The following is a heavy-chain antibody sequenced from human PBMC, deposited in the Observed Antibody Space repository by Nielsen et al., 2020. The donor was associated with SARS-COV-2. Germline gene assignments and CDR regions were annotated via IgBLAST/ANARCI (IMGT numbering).Heavy chain of an antibody. CDR1: GFTFSSYW. CDR3: ARDLPRYCSSTSCLNWFDP. D-gene: IGHD2-2*01. V-gene: IGHV3-7*01. J-gene: IGHJ5*02. CDR2: IKQDGSEK. Sequence: GESLKISCAASGFTFSSYWMGWVRQAPGKGLEWVANIKQDGSEKYYVDSVKGRFTISRDNAKNSLYLQMNSLRAEDTAVYYCARDLPRYCSSTSCLNWFDPWGQGTLVTVSS.